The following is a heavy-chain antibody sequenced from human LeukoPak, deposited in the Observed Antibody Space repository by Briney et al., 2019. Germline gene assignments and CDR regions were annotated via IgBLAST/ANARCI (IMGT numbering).Heavy chain of an antibody. J-gene: IGHJ4*02. CDR1: GFTFTNAW. CDR3: ARGKFSFDY. V-gene: IGHV3-11*01. Sequence: GGSLRLSCVASGFTFTNAWMDWVRQAPGKGLEYISYISSSGSTIYYADSVKGRFTLSRDNAKNSLSLEMNSLRAEDTAVYYCARGKFSFDYWGQGTLVTVSS. CDR2: ISSSGSTI.